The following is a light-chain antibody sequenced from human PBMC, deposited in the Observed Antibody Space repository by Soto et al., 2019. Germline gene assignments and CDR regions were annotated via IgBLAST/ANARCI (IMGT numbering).Light chain of an antibody. Sequence: QSALTQPASVSGPPGQSITISCTGTSSDVGGYNYVSWYQQHPGKAPKLMIYEVSNRPSGVSNRFSGSKSGDTASLTISGLQAEDEADYYCTSFARGSTLVFGGGTKLTVL. CDR2: EVS. J-gene: IGLJ3*02. CDR3: TSFARGSTLV. V-gene: IGLV2-14*01. CDR1: SSDVGGYNY.